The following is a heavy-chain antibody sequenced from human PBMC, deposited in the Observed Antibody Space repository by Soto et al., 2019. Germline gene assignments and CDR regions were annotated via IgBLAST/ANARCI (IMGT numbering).Heavy chain of an antibody. CDR2: ISSNGGST. CDR1: GFTFSSYA. J-gene: IGHJ4*02. V-gene: IGHV3-64*02. D-gene: IGHD5-18*01. CDR3: ARARGPRRGYSYGPLDE. Sequence: GGSLRLSCAASGFTFSSYAMHWVRQAPGKGLEYVSAISSNGGSTYYADSVKGRFTISRDNSKNTLYLQMGSLRAEDMAVYYCARARGPRRGYSYGPLDEWGQGTLVTVSS.